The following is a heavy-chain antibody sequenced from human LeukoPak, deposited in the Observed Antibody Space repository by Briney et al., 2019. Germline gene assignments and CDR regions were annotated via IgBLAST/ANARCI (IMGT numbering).Heavy chain of an antibody. CDR1: GYTFTTYD. CDR3: ARQDYYDSGSNDY. D-gene: IGHD3-22*01. J-gene: IGHJ4*02. Sequence: ASVKVSCKASGYTFTTYDITWVRQATGQGLEWMGWMNPNSGNTAYAQKFQGRVTITRNTSISTAYMELSSLRSEDTAVYYCARQDYYDSGSNDYWGQGTLVTVSS. V-gene: IGHV1-8*03. CDR2: MNPNSGNT.